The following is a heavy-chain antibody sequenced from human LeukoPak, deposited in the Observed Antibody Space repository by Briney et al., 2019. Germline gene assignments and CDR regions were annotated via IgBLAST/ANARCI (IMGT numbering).Heavy chain of an antibody. D-gene: IGHD3-10*01. CDR3: AKLLWFGDSDY. Sequence: GGSLRLSCAASGFTFSSYGMHWVRQAPGKGLEWVAVISYDGSNKYYADSVKGRFTISRDNSKNTLYLQMNSLRAEDTAVYYCAKLLWFGDSDYWGQGTLVTVSS. CDR2: ISYDGSNK. J-gene: IGHJ4*02. V-gene: IGHV3-30*18. CDR1: GFTFSSYG.